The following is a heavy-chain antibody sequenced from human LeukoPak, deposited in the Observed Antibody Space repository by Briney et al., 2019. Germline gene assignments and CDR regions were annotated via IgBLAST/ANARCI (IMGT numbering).Heavy chain of an antibody. CDR2: INHSGST. D-gene: IGHD5-12*01. Sequence: PSETLSLTCAVYGGSFSGYYWSWIRQPPGKGLEWIREINHSGSTNYNPSLKSRVTISVDTSKNQFSLKLSSVTAADTAVYYCARWLFDYWGQGTLVTVSS. J-gene: IGHJ4*02. CDR1: GGSFSGYY. CDR3: ARWLFDY. V-gene: IGHV4-34*01.